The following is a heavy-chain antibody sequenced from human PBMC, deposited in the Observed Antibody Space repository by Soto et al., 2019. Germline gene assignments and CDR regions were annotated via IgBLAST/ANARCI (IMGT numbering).Heavy chain of an antibody. CDR2: ISDYNGNT. CDR3: ARWGFGSYYGFDY. J-gene: IGHJ4*01. V-gene: IGHV1-18*01. D-gene: IGHD1-26*01. Sequence: QVQLVQSGAEVKKPGASVKVSCKASDYTFTSYGISWVRQAPGQGLEWMGWISDYNGNTNYAQKLQGRVTITTDTSTSTAYRGLRVLSSDDTAVDYCARWGFGSYYGFDYWGHGTLVTVSS. CDR1: DYTFTSYG.